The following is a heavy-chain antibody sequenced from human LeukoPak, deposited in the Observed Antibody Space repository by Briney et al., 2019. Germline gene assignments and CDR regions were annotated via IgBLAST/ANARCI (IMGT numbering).Heavy chain of an antibody. CDR2: TKHRRSA. D-gene: IGHD3-22*01. J-gene: IGHJ1*01. CDR1: GGSFIGYF. CDR3: AITSKTCNYYSSGYFYAPYTEN. Sequence: SEGLCLTCAVYGGSFIGYFWCSSSQPLEKGREWIGETKHRRSANYNASLKSRVTISVDTSKTQLTLKLSSVTAADTAVYYCAITSKTCNYYSSGYFYAPYTENWGQGNLVTVSS. V-gene: IGHV4-34*01.